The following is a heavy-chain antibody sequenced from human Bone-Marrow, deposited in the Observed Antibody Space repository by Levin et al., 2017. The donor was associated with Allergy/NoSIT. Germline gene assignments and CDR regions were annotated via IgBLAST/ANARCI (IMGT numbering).Heavy chain of an antibody. V-gene: IGHV1-2*02. CDR3: AKGQAHYSSGSDYKNYYMGV. J-gene: IGHJ6*03. CDR2: MNPNNGGT. D-gene: IGHD3-10*01. Sequence: ASVKVSCKASGYTFSAYYLHWVRQAPGQGLEWMGRMNPNNGGTTYAQKFQGRVTMTRDTSISTAYMELTNLRSDDTAVYSCAKGQAHYSSGSDYKNYYMGVWGKGTTVTVSS. CDR1: GYTFSAYY.